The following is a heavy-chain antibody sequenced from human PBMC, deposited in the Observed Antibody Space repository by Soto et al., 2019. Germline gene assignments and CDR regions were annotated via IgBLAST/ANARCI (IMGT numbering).Heavy chain of an antibody. CDR1: GGSISSGDYY. D-gene: IGHD3-10*01. Sequence: SETLSLTCTVSGGSISSGDYYWSWIRQPPGKGLEWIGYIYYSGSTYYNPSPKSRVTISVDTSKNQFSLKLSSVTAADTAVYYCVRVRFGADFYYIDYWGQGTLVTVSS. CDR3: VRVRFGADFYYIDY. V-gene: IGHV4-30-4*01. J-gene: IGHJ4*02. CDR2: IYYSGST.